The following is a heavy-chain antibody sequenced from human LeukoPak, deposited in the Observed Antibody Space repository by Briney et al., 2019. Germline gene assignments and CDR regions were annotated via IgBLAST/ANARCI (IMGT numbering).Heavy chain of an antibody. Sequence: ASVKVSCKASGYTFTGYYMHWVRQAPGQGLEWMGWINPNSGGTNYAQKFQGGVTMTRDTSISTAYMELSRLRSDDTAVYYCAIGLRRAAAALDYWGQGTLVTVSS. CDR2: INPNSGGT. CDR1: GYTFTGYY. CDR3: AIGLRRAAAALDY. J-gene: IGHJ4*02. D-gene: IGHD6-13*01. V-gene: IGHV1-2*02.